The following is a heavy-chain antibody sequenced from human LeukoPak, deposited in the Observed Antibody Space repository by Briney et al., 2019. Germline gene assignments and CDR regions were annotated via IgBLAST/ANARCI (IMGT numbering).Heavy chain of an antibody. Sequence: GGSLRISCVVSGLTFENVWMNWVRQAPGKGLEWVGRIKNENEGGASHYAASVKDRFSISRDDSRTTLFLQMNSLKIEDTGVYYCTTGIDDGGGYWGQGTQVTVSS. CDR2: IKNENEGGAS. CDR3: TTGIDDGGGY. V-gene: IGHV3-15*07. D-gene: IGHD3-10*01. J-gene: IGHJ4*02. CDR1: GLTFENVW.